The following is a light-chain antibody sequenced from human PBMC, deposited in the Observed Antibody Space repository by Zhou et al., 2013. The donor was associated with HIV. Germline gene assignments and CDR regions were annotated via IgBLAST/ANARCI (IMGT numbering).Light chain of an antibody. CDR2: GAS. J-gene: IGKJ2*01. Sequence: EIVMTQPPVTLSVSPGERATLSCRASQSVSSNLAWYQQKPGQAPRLLIYGASTRATGIPARFSGSGSGTEFTLTISSLQSEDFAVYFCQQYGESPFTFGQGTKLEIK. V-gene: IGKV3-15*01. CDR3: QQYGESPFT. CDR1: QSVSSN.